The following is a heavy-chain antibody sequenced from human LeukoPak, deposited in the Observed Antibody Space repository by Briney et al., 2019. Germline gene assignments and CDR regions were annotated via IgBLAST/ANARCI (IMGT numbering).Heavy chain of an antibody. CDR1: GGSISSSNW. D-gene: IGHD5-12*01. J-gene: IGHJ6*04. CDR3: ATTERGYSGYDPGSLYYYYYGMDV. Sequence: SETLSLTCAVSGGSISSSNWRSWVRQPPGKGLEWIGEIYHSGSTNYNPSLKSRVTISVDKSKNQFSLKLSSVTAADTAVYYCATTERGYSGYDPGSLYYYYYGMDVWGKGTTVTVSS. V-gene: IGHV4-4*02. CDR2: IYHSGST.